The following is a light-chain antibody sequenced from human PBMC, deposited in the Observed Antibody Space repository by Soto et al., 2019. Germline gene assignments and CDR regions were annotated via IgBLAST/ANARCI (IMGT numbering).Light chain of an antibody. Sequence: EIVLTQSPGTLSLSPGERATLSCRASQSVISSYLAWYQQKPGQAPRLLIYGASGRATGIPDRFSGTGSETDFTLTINRLEPEDFAVYYCQQYENSPITFGQGTRLEIK. CDR1: QSVISSY. CDR3: QQYENSPIT. V-gene: IGKV3-20*01. J-gene: IGKJ5*01. CDR2: GAS.